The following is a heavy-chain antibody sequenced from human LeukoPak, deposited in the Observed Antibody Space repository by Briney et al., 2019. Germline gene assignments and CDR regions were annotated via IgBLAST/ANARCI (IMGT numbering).Heavy chain of an antibody. V-gene: IGHV3-15*07. CDR2: IKTNAEGGTL. Sequence: GGSLRLSCAASGFTVSSNYMNWVRQAPGKGLEWVGRIKTNAEGGTLDYTAPVKGRFTISRDDSKNTLYLQMDSLEVEDTGMYYCTTGIDDEGGYWGQGTLVTVSS. J-gene: IGHJ4*02. CDR1: GFTVSSNY. D-gene: IGHD3-3*02. CDR3: TTGIDDEGGY.